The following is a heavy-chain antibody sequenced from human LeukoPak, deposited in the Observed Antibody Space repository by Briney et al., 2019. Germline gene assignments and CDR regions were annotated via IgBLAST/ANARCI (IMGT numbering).Heavy chain of an antibody. V-gene: IGHV3-23*01. Sequence: PGGSLRLSCAASGFTFSSYAMSWVRQAPGKGLEWVSAISGSGGSTYYADSVKGRFTISRDNSKNTLYLQMSSLRAEDTAVYYCARDGELRYFDPRLDYWGQGTLDTVSS. CDR2: ISGSGGST. D-gene: IGHD3-9*01. CDR1: GFTFSSYA. J-gene: IGHJ4*02. CDR3: ARDGELRYFDPRLDY.